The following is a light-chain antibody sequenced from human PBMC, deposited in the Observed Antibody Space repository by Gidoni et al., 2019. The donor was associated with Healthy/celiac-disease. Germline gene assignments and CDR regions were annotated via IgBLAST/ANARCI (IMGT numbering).Light chain of an antibody. CDR1: QSVGSSY. Sequence: EILLTQSPGTLSLSPGERATLSCRASQSVGSSYLAWYQQKPGQAPRLLIYGASSRATGIPDRFSGSGSGTDFTLTISRLEPEDFAVYYCQQYGSSPRTFXQXTKVEIK. J-gene: IGKJ1*01. V-gene: IGKV3-20*01. CDR3: QQYGSSPRT. CDR2: GAS.